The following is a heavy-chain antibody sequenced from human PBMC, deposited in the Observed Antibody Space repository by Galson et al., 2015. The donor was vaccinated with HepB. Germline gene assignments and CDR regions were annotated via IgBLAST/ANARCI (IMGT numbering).Heavy chain of an antibody. CDR3: ARGPNVGCSYDY. CDR1: GFTFSSYS. CDR2: ISSSSSTI. V-gene: IGHV3-48*01. Sequence: SLRLSCAASGFTFSSYSMNWVRQAPGKGLEWVSSISSSSSTIYYADSVKGRFTISRDNAKNSLYLQMNSLRAEDTAVYYCARGPNVGCSYDYWGQGTLVTVSS. J-gene: IGHJ4*02. D-gene: IGHD4/OR15-4a*01.